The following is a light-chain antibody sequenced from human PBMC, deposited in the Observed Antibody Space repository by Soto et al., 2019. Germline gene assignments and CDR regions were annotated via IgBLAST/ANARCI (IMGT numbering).Light chain of an antibody. CDR2: GAS. Sequence: EIVMTQSPATLSVSPGERATLSCRASQSVSSNLAWYQQKPGQAPRLLIYGASTRATRIPARFSGSGSGTEFTLTISSLQSADFAVYYCQQYHNWPPITFGQGTRLQIK. J-gene: IGKJ5*01. V-gene: IGKV3-15*01. CDR1: QSVSSN. CDR3: QQYHNWPPIT.